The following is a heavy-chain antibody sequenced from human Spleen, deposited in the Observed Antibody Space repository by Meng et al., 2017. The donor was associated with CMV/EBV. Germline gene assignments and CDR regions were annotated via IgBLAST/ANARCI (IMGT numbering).Heavy chain of an antibody. CDR2: IRWDGGNT. V-gene: IGHV3-43D*03. CDR1: GFTFDDYA. Sequence: GESLKISCAASGFTFDDYAMHWVRQVPGKGLEWVSLIRWDGGNTYYADSVKGRFTISRDNSKNSLYLEMNSLRPEDTALYYCAKDDCSSTTYYTRPYYYCGMDVWGQGTTVTVSS. J-gene: IGHJ6*02. D-gene: IGHD2-2*02. CDR3: AKDDCSSTTYYTRPYYYCGMDV.